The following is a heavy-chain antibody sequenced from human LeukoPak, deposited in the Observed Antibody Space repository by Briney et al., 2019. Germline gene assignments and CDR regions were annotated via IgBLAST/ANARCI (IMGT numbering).Heavy chain of an antibody. Sequence: SETLSLTCAVSGYSISSGYYWGWIRQPPGKGLEWIGSIHHSGSTYYNPSLKSRVTISVDTSKNTISLKLSSVTAADTAIYYCARPLTGDWYFDLWGRGTLVTVSS. CDR1: GYSISSGYY. D-gene: IGHD1-14*01. V-gene: IGHV4-38-2*01. J-gene: IGHJ2*01. CDR3: ARPLTGDWYFDL. CDR2: IHHSGST.